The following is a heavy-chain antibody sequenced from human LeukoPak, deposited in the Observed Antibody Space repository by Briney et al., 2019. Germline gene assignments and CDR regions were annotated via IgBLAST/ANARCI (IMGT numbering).Heavy chain of an antibody. CDR3: ARAPRHQLRFLEWLNWFDP. CDR2: IKQDGSEK. D-gene: IGHD3-3*01. Sequence: GGSLRLSCAASGFTFSSYWMGWVRQAPGKGLEWVANIKQDGSEKYYVDSVKGRFTISRDNAKNSLYLQMNSLRAEDTAVYYCARAPRHQLRFLEWLNWFDPWGQGTLVTVSS. J-gene: IGHJ5*02. V-gene: IGHV3-7*01. CDR1: GFTFSSYW.